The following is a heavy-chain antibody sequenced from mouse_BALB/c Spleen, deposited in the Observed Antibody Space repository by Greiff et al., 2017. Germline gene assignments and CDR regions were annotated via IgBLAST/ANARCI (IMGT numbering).Heavy chain of an antibody. V-gene: IGHV14-3*02. CDR1: GFNFNDTY. D-gene: IGHD2-4*01. J-gene: IGHJ2*01. CDR2: IDPANGNT. CDR3: ARYDCAYYFDY. Sequence: VHVKQSGAELVKPGASVKLSCTASGFNFNDTYMHWVKQRPEQGLEWIGRIDPANGNTKYDPKFQGKATITADTSSNTAYLQLSSLTSEDTAVYYCARYDCAYYFDYWGQGTTLTVSS.